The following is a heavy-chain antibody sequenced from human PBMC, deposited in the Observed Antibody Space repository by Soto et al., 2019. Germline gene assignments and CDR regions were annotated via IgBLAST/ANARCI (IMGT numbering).Heavy chain of an antibody. CDR1: GFAFDTYG. Sequence: AGGSLRLSCVASGFAFDTYGMHWVRQTPGKGLEWVAVLGYDGGGRYYADSVKGRFSISRDNSKNTLYLQMDSLRGEDTAFYFCAREPVGPDYAMDVWGQGTTVTVSS. CDR2: LGYDGGGR. D-gene: IGHD1-26*01. V-gene: IGHV3-33*01. J-gene: IGHJ6*02. CDR3: AREPVGPDYAMDV.